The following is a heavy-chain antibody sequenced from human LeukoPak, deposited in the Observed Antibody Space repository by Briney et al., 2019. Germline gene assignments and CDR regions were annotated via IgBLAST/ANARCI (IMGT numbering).Heavy chain of an antibody. J-gene: IGHJ5*02. D-gene: IGHD6-13*01. Sequence: ASVKVSCKASGYTFTSYGISWVRQAPGQGLEWMGWISAYNGNTNYAQKLQGRVTMTTDTSTSTAYMELRSLRSDDTAVYYCARDGHQLVYPAWFDPWGQGTLVTVSS. CDR2: ISAYNGNT. CDR3: ARDGHQLVYPAWFDP. V-gene: IGHV1-18*01. CDR1: GYTFTSYG.